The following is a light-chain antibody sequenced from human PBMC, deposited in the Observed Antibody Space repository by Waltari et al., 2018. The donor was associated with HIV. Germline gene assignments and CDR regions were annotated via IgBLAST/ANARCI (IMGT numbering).Light chain of an antibody. Sequence: QSALTQPASVSGSPGQSTTISCTGTSSDVGGYNYVSWYQQHPGKAPRLMIYEGSKRPSGVSNRFSGSKSGNTASLTISGLQAEDEADYYCSSYTSSSLVVFGGGTKLTVL. J-gene: IGLJ2*01. V-gene: IGLV2-14*01. CDR3: SSYTSSSLVV. CDR2: EGS. CDR1: SSDVGGYNY.